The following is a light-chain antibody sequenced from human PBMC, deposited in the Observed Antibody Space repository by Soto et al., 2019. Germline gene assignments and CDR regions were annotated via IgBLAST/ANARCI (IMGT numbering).Light chain of an antibody. CDR2: SAS. CDR1: QSVKVH. V-gene: IGKV3-15*01. CDR3: EQYGSGPLT. Sequence: IVMKQAAASLCVDLGGRPILSRRASQSVKVHLAWYQQRSGQSPRLLIHSASARATGIPARFSCCEPETEFTLALSSLQSGGFAVYFCEQYGSGPLTVGGGTKVDIK. J-gene: IGKJ4*01.